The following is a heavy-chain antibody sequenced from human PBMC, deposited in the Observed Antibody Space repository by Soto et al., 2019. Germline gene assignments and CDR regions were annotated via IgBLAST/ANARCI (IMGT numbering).Heavy chain of an antibody. Sequence: EVQVVESGGGLVHPGGSLRLSCAASGFTVSSIHMIWVRQAPGKGLEWVSVIYSGGSSYYADSVKGRFTTSRDNSKNTVFLQMNNLRADDTAIYYCARDGGYCSGGSCYSGVPWFDPWGQGTLVTVSS. D-gene: IGHD2-15*01. J-gene: IGHJ5*02. CDR1: GFTVSSIH. V-gene: IGHV3-66*01. CDR2: IYSGGSS. CDR3: ARDGGYCSGGSCYSGVPWFDP.